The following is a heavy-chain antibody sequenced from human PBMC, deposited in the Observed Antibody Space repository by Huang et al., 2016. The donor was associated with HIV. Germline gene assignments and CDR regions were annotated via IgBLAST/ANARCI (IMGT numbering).Heavy chain of an antibody. CDR1: GLSFPNAW. J-gene: IGHJ4*02. CDR3: VQVSDDYL. V-gene: IGHV3-15*01. CDR2: IKGKTEGETT. Sequence: EIQMVESGGGLVKPGGSLRLSCAATGLSFPNAWGNYGINWVRQDPGKGLGWVGRIKGKTEGETTDYAAPVKGRCTISRDDSGNTVYLQMDSLQTEDTAVYYCVQVSDDYLWGQGALVTVSS. D-gene: IGHD4-17*01.